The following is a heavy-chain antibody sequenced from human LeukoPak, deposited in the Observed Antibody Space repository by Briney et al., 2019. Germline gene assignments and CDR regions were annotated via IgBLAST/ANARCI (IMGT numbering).Heavy chain of an antibody. CDR3: ARSPGSIWFDP. J-gene: IGHJ5*02. Sequence: GGSLRLSCAASGFTFSSYAMSWVRQAPGKGLEWVSAISGSGGSTYYADSVKGRFTISRDNAKNSLYLQMNSLRAEDTAVYYCARSPGSIWFDPWGQGTLVTVSS. V-gene: IGHV3-23*01. CDR1: GFTFSSYA. D-gene: IGHD3-3*01. CDR2: ISGSGGST.